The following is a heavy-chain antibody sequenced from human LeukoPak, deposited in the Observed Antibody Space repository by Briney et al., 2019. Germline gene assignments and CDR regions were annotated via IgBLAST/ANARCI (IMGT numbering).Heavy chain of an antibody. J-gene: IGHJ5*02. CDR2: ISDYNGNT. Sequence: GASVKVSCKPSGYTFTSYGISWVRQAPGQGLERMGWISDYNGNTNYAQKLQGRVTMTTDTSTSTAYMELRSLRSDDTAVYYCARDQLVVVPAALYNWFDPWGQGTLVTVSS. D-gene: IGHD2-2*01. V-gene: IGHV1-18*01. CDR1: GYTFTSYG. CDR3: ARDQLVVVPAALYNWFDP.